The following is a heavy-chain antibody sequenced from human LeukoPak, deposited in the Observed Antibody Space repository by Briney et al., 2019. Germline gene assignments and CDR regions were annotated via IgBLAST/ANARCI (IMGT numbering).Heavy chain of an antibody. Sequence: ASVKVSCKASGYTFTSYDINWVRQATGQGLEWMGWMNPNSGNTGYAQKFQGRVTITRNTSISTAYMELSSLRSEDTAVYYCARGHWGPTVTDYWGQGTLVTVSS. CDR2: MNPNSGNT. CDR1: GYTFTSYD. V-gene: IGHV1-8*03. J-gene: IGHJ4*02. CDR3: ARGHWGPTVTDY. D-gene: IGHD4-11*01.